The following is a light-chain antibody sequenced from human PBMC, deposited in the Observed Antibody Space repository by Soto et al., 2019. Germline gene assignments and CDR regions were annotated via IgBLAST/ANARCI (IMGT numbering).Light chain of an antibody. J-gene: IGLJ2*01. Sequence: QSALTQPASVSGSPGQSITISCTGTSSDVGDNYVSWYQQHPGKAPKLMIYDVSSRPSGVSNRFSASKSGNTASLTISGLQAEDESDYYCSSYTSSSTLVVFGGGTTGTVL. CDR2: DVS. CDR1: SSDVGDNY. V-gene: IGLV2-14*01. CDR3: SSYTSSSTLVV.